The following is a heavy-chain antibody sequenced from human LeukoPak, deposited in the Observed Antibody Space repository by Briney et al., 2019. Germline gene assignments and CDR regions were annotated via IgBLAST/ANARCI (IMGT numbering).Heavy chain of an antibody. Sequence: SETLSLTCAVYGGSFSGYYWSWLRQPPGKGLEWIGEINHSGSTNYNPSLKSRVTISVDTSKNQFSLKLSSVTAADTAVYYCASVDCSGGSCYYFDYWGQGTLVTVSS. V-gene: IGHV4-34*01. CDR1: GGSFSGYY. CDR2: INHSGST. CDR3: ASVDCSGGSCYYFDY. J-gene: IGHJ4*02. D-gene: IGHD2-15*01.